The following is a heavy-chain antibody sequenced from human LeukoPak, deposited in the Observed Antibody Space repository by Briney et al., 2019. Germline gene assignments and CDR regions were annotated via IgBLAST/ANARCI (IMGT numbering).Heavy chain of an antibody. CDR1: GFTFSSYA. CDR2: ISGSGGST. D-gene: IGHD2-15*01. V-gene: IGHV3-23*01. J-gene: IGHJ5*02. CDR3: AKDRGWYCSGGSCYEYNWFDP. Sequence: GGSLRLSCAASGFTFSSYAMSWVRQATGKGLEWVSAISGSGGSTYYADSVKGRFTISRDNSKNTLYLQMNSLRAEDTAVYYCAKDRGWYCSGGSCYEYNWFDPWGQGTLVTVSS.